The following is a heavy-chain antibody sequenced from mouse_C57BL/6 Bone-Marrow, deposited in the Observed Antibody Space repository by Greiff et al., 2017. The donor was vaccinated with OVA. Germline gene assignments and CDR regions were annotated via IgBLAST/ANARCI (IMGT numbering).Heavy chain of an antibody. CDR1: GFTFSNYW. CDR3: TEGYYGTRTDYAMDY. V-gene: IGHV6-3*01. J-gene: IGHJ4*01. D-gene: IGHD1-1*01. CDR2: IRLKSDNYAT. Sequence: EVKLVESGGGLVQPGGSMKLSCVASGFTFSNYWMNWVRQSPEKGLEWVAQIRLKSDNYATHYAESVKGRFTISRDDSKSSVYLQMNNLRAEDTGIYYCTEGYYGTRTDYAMDYWGQGTSVTVSS.